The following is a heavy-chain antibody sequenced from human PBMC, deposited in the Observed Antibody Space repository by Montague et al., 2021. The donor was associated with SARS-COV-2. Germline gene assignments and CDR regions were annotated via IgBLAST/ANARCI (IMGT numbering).Heavy chain of an antibody. D-gene: IGHD3-10*01. J-gene: IGHJ4*02. CDR3: ARERRGSFYFDY. V-gene: IGHV3-53*01. CDR2: T. Sequence: TYYADSVKVRFTVSGDNSKNSVYLKMNNLRAEDTAVYYWARERRGSFYFDYWGQGTLVTVSS.